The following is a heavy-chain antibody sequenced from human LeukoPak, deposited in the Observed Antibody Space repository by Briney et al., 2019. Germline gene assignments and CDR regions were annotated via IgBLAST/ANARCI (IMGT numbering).Heavy chain of an antibody. V-gene: IGHV3-21*01. D-gene: IGHD4-23*01. CDR2: ISSGSSYI. Sequence: GGSLRLSCAASGFTFSSSAMSWVRQAPGKGLEWVSSISSGSSYIYYADSVKGRFTISRDNAKNSLYLQMDSLRAEDTAVYYCARDKDYGDKRLLDYWGQGTLVTVSS. CDR1: GFTFSSSA. J-gene: IGHJ4*02. CDR3: ARDKDYGDKRLLDY.